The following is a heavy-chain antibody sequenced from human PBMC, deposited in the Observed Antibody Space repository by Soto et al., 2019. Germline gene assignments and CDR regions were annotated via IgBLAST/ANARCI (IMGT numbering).Heavy chain of an antibody. J-gene: IGHJ5*02. Sequence: QVTLKESGPVLVKPTETLTLTCTVSGFSLSTARMGVSWIRQPPGKALEWLAHIFSNDEKSYSTSLKSRLTISKDTSKSQVVLTMTNMDPVDTATYYCAREGYCSGGSCFVGGWFDPWGQGTMVTVSS. CDR3: AREGYCSGGSCFVGGWFDP. V-gene: IGHV2-26*01. D-gene: IGHD2-15*01. CDR1: GFSLSTARMG. CDR2: IFSNDEK.